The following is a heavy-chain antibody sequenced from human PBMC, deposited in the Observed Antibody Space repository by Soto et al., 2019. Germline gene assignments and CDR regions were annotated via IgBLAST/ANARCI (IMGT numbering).Heavy chain of an antibody. D-gene: IGHD6-13*01. Sequence: QVQLVESGGGLVKPGGSLRLSCAASGFTFSDYSMSWIRQAPGKGLGWVSYISSSSSYTNYADSVKGRFTISRDNAKNSLYLQMNSLRAEDTAVYYCAVGIAAAGYWYFDLWGRGTLVTVSS. V-gene: IGHV3-11*05. J-gene: IGHJ2*01. CDR3: AVGIAAAGYWYFDL. CDR1: GFTFSDYS. CDR2: ISSSSSYT.